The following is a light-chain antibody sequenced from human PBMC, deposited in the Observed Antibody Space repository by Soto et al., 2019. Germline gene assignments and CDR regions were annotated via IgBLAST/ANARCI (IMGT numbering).Light chain of an antibody. CDR2: DVG. J-gene: IGLJ3*02. CDR1: SSDVGGYDF. CDR3: SSYEGSNTWV. V-gene: IGLV2-8*01. Sequence: QSVLTQPPSASGSPGQSVTISCTGTSSDVGGYDFVSWYQHHPGKAPKLMIFDVGKRPSGVPDRFSGSKSGNTASLTVSGLQAEDEADYYCSSYEGSNTWVFGGGTKLTVL.